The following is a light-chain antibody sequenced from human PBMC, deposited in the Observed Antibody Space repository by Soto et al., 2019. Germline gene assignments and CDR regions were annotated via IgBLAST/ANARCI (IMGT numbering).Light chain of an antibody. CDR1: QGISSW. CDR2: AAS. J-gene: IGKJ5*01. Sequence: DIQITQSPSSVSAPLGDRVTIPWRASQGISSWLAWYQQKKGKPPKILIYAASSLPGGVPSRFRGSASGTYFTLTISRLQPEDFETYYCQQASSFPLTFGQGTRLEIK. CDR3: QQASSFPLT. V-gene: IGKV1D-12*01.